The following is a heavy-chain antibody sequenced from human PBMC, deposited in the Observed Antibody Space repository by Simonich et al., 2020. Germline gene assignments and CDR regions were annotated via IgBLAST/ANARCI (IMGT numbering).Heavy chain of an antibody. CDR2: ISSSSSYI. V-gene: IGHV3-21*01. CDR3: AGGVYWSSTSCSTYYYYGMDV. CDR1: GFTFSSYS. Sequence: EVQLVESGGGLVKPGGSLRLSCAASGFTFSSYSMNWVRQAPGKALEWVSSISSSSSYIYYADSVKGRFTIPRENAKNSLYLQMNSLGAEDTAVYYCAGGVYWSSTSCSTYYYYGMDVWGQGTTVTVSS. D-gene: IGHD2-2*01. J-gene: IGHJ6*02.